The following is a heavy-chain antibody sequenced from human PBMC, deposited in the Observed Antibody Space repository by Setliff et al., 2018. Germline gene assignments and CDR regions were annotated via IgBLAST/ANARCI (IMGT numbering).Heavy chain of an antibody. D-gene: IGHD3-10*01. CDR1: GGSISSGGYY. V-gene: IGHV4-39*07. Sequence: PSETLSLTCTVSGGSISSGGYYWNWIRQHPGKGLEWIGSIYYSGSTYYNPSLKRRATISLDTSKNQFSLKLNSVTAADTAVYYCARDPVKQLVNWFDPWGQGTLVTVSS. CDR3: ARDPVKQLVNWFDP. J-gene: IGHJ5*02. CDR2: IYYSGST.